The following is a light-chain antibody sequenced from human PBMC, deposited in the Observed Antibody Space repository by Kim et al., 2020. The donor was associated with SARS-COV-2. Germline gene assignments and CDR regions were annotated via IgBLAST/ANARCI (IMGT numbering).Light chain of an antibody. CDR3: QQYNNGPLT. CDR2: GAS. CDR1: RSVTAN. Sequence: VAPGEEAPLSGRPIRSVTANLPWYQTKPGKVPGLLINGASTRATGTPARFRGVGLGTEFTFTISSLRSEDFAFYYCQQYNNGPLTLVGRTKVDI. J-gene: IGKJ4*01. V-gene: IGKV3-15*01.